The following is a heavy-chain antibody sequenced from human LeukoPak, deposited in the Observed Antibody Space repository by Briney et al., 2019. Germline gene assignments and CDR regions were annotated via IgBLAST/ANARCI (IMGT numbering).Heavy chain of an antibody. D-gene: IGHD6-13*01. Sequence: SETLSLTCTVSGGSISSSSYYWGWIRQPPGKGLEWIGSIYYSGTTYYNPSLKSRVTISVDTSKKQFSLKLRSVTAADTAVYYCARHEWGIANAFDIWGQGTMVTVSS. V-gene: IGHV4-39*01. CDR2: IYYSGTT. CDR3: ARHEWGIANAFDI. CDR1: GGSISSSSYY. J-gene: IGHJ3*02.